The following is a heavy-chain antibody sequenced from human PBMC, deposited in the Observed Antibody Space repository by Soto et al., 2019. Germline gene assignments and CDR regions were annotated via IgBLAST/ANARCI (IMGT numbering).Heavy chain of an antibody. V-gene: IGHV2-5*02. CDR3: AHKRDVSRGFKY. CDR2: IYWDDDQ. D-gene: IGHD3-10*01. Sequence: QITLKESGPPLVKPTQTLTLTCTFSGFSFSVNGVAVGWIRQPPGQALEWLALIYWDDDQRYNPSLKDRLTITTDPSRNHVVLTMTNMDPVDTATYYCAHKRDVSRGFKYWGQGTLVTVSA. CDR1: GFSFSVNGVA. J-gene: IGHJ4*02.